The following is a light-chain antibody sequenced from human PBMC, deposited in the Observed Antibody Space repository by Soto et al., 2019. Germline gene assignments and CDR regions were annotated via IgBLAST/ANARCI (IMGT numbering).Light chain of an antibody. Sequence: EIVLTQSPATLSLSPGERATLSCRASQSISSYLAWYQRKPDQAPRLLIYGASNRATGIPARFSGSGSGTDFTLTISSLEPEDFAVYYCHQRSTWPFTFGPGTKVDIK. J-gene: IGKJ3*01. CDR2: GAS. CDR1: QSISSY. V-gene: IGKV3-11*01. CDR3: HQRSTWPFT.